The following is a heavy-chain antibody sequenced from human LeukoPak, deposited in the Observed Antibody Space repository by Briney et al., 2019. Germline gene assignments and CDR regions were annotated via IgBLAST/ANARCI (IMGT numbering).Heavy chain of an antibody. Sequence: GGSLRLSCAASGFTFSSYEMTWVRQAPGKGLEWISYISSSGSTIYYADSVKGRFTISRDNAENSLYLQMNSLRVEDTAVYYCARAKGNYYGSGSPNGYYYYMDVWGKGTTVTVSS. CDR2: ISSSGSTI. V-gene: IGHV3-48*03. D-gene: IGHD3-10*01. CDR1: GFTFSSYE. J-gene: IGHJ6*03. CDR3: ARAKGNYYGSGSPNGYYYYMDV.